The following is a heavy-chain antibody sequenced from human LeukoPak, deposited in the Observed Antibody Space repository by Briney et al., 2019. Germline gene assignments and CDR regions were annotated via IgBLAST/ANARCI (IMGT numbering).Heavy chain of an antibody. CDR3: AREMFDP. J-gene: IGHJ5*02. CDR1: GGTFTSYA. V-gene: IGHV1-69*01. CDR2: IIPIFGTA. Sequence: GSSVKVSCKASGGTFTSYAISWVGQAPGQGLEWMGGIIPIFGTANYAQKFQGRVTITADESTSTAYMELSRLRSEDTAVYYCAREMFDPWGQGTLVTVSS.